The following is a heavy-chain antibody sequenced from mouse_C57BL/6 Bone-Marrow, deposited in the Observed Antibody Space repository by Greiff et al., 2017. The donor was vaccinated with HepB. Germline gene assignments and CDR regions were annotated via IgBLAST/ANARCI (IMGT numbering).Heavy chain of an antibody. J-gene: IGHJ2*01. V-gene: IGHV1-19*01. CDR1: GYTFTDYY. CDR2: INPYNGGT. D-gene: IGHD3-3*01. Sequence: EVQLQQSGPVLVKPGASVKMSCKASGYTFTDYYMNWVKQSHGKSLEWIGVINPYNGGTSYNQKFKGKATLTVDKSSSTAYMELNSLTSEDSAVYYCARWGGPLFDYWGQGTTLTVSS. CDR3: ARWGGPLFDY.